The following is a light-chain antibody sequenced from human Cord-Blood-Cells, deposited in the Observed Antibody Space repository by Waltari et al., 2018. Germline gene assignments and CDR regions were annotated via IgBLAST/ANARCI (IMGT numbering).Light chain of an antibody. J-gene: IGKJ5*01. V-gene: IGKV3-11*01. Sequence: EIVLTQSPATLSLSPGERATISCRASQSVSSYLAWYPQKPGQAPRLLIYDASNRATGIPARFSGSGSGTDFTLPISSLEPEDFAVYYCQQRSNWLITFGQGTRLEIK. CDR3: QQRSNWLIT. CDR2: DAS. CDR1: QSVSSY.